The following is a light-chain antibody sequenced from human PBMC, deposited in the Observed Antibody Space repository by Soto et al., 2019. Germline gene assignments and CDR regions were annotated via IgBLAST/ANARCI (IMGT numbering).Light chain of an antibody. Sequence: EIVLTQSPGTLSLSPGERATLSCRASQSVSSSYLAWYQQKPGQAPRRLIYGASSRATGIPDRFSGSGSGTDFTLTISRLEPEDFAVYYCQQYDAFGQGTKLEIK. CDR2: GAS. CDR3: QQYDA. J-gene: IGKJ2*01. V-gene: IGKV3-20*01. CDR1: QSVSSSY.